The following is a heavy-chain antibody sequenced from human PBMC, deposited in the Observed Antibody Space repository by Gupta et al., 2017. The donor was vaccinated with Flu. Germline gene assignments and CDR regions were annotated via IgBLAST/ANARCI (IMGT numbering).Heavy chain of an antibody. J-gene: IGHJ4*02. CDR3: ARAWDVKNSNDY. V-gene: IGHV3-21*01. CDR1: GFTFSSYS. CDR2: ISSSSSYI. Sequence: EVKLVESGGGLVRPGGSLRLSCAASGFTFSSYSMNWVRQAPGKGLEWVSFISSSSSYIYYADSLKGRFTISRDNAKNSLYLQMDSLRAEDSAVYYCARAWDVKNSNDYWGQGTLVTASS. D-gene: IGHD1-26*01.